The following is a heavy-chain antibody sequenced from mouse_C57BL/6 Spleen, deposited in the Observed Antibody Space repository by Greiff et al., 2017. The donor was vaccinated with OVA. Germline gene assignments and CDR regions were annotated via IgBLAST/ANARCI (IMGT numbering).Heavy chain of an antibody. V-gene: IGHV1-50*01. J-gene: IGHJ4*01. CDR3: ARKAQAAYAMDY. Sequence: QVQLKESGAELVKPGASVKLSCKASGYTFTSYWMQWVKQRPGQGLEWIGEIDPSDSYTNYNQKFKGKATLTVDTSSSTAYMQLSSLTSEDSAVYYCARKAQAAYAMDYWGQGTSVTVSS. CDR1: GYTFTSYW. D-gene: IGHD3-2*02. CDR2: IDPSDSYT.